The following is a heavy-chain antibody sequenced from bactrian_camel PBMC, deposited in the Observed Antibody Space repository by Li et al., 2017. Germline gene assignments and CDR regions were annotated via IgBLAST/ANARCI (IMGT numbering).Heavy chain of an antibody. V-gene: IGHV3S1*01. D-gene: IGHD5*01. CDR2: VDSEGKI. CDR1: GHTFSTSC. Sequence: HVQLVESGGGLVQPGGSLRLSCVPSGHTFSTSCSGWFHQAPGREREGIAAVDSEGKIRYAESVKGRFTIAKDNAENTLSLHMNSLKPEDTAMYYCAGWGSRVDFSFWGQGTQVTVS. CDR3: AGWGSRVDFSF. J-gene: IGHJ6*01.